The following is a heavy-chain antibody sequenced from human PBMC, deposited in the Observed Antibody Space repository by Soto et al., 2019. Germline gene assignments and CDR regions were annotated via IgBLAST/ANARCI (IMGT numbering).Heavy chain of an antibody. CDR3: ARDRRVAGHLFGSDFDY. V-gene: IGHV1-46*01. CDR1: GYTFTSYY. Sequence: ASVKVSCKASGYTFTSYYMHWVRQAPGQGLEWMGIINPSGGSTSYAQKFQGRVTMTRDTSTSTVYMELSSLRSEDTAVYYCARDRRVAGHLFGSDFDYWGQGTLVTVSS. CDR2: INPSGGST. J-gene: IGHJ4*02. D-gene: IGHD6-19*01.